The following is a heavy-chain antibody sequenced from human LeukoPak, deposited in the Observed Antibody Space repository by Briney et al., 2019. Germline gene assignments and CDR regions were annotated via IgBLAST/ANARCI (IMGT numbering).Heavy chain of an antibody. D-gene: IGHD2-15*01. CDR1: GGTFSSYA. J-gene: IGHJ5*02. CDR3: ARYLGYCSGGSCYSHWFDP. V-gene: IGHV1-69*04. Sequence: SGKVSCKASGGTFSSYAISWVRQAPGQGLEWMGRIIPILGIANYAQKFQGRVTITADKSTSTAYMELSSLRSEDTAVYYCARYLGYCSGGSCYSHWFDPWGQGTLVTVSS. CDR2: IIPILGIA.